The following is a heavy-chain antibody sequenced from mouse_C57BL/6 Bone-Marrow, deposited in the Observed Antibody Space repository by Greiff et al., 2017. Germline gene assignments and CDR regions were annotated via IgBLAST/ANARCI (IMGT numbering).Heavy chain of an antibody. J-gene: IGHJ2*01. CDR1: GFSLSTFGMG. CDR3: ARMDDYYGSSPLDY. Sequence: ESGPGILQPSQTLSLTCSFSGFSLSTFGMGVGWIRQPSGKGLEWLAHIWWDDDKYYNPALKSRLTISKDTSKNQVFLKIANVDTADTATYYCARMDDYYGSSPLDYWGQGTTLTVSS. CDR2: IWWDDDK. D-gene: IGHD1-1*01. V-gene: IGHV8-8*01.